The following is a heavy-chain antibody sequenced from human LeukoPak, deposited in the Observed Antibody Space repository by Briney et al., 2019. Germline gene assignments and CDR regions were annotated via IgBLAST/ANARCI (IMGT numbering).Heavy chain of an antibody. D-gene: IGHD3-10*01. CDR1: GFXFSSCG. CDR2: IWYDGSNK. CDR3: ARGRGYGGFGELSP. J-gene: IGHJ5*02. Sequence: GGSLRLSCAGSGFXFSSCGILWVRQAPGKGLEWVAVIWYDGSNKYYADSVKGRFTISRDNSKNTLYLQMNSLRAEDTAVYYCARGRGYGGFGELSPWGQGTLVTVSS. V-gene: IGHV3-33*01.